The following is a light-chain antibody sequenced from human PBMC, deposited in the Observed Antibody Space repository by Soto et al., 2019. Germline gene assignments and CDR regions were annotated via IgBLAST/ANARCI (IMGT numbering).Light chain of an antibody. CDR1: QGISNF. V-gene: IGKV1-27*01. Sequence: DIEMTQSPSSLSASVGDRVTITCRASQGISNFLAWYQHKPGKVPKLLIYAASTLQSGVPSRFSGSGSGTDFTLTISSQQPEDVATYYCQKYRSAPSLTFGGGTKVEIK. CDR2: AAS. J-gene: IGKJ4*01. CDR3: QKYRSAPSLT.